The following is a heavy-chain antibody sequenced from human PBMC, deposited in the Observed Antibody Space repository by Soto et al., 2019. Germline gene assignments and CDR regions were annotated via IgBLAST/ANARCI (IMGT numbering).Heavy chain of an antibody. Sequence: GGSLRLSCAASGFTFSSYAMSWVRQAPGKGLEWVSAISGSGGSTYYADSVKGRFTISRDNSKNTLYLQMNSLRAEDTAVYYCAKGVVVVPAAINFDYLGQGTLVTVSS. V-gene: IGHV3-23*01. D-gene: IGHD2-2*02. CDR1: GFTFSSYA. J-gene: IGHJ4*02. CDR3: AKGVVVVPAAINFDY. CDR2: ISGSGGST.